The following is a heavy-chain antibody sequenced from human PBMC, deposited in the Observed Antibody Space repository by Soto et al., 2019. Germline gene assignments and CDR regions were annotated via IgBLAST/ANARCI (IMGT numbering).Heavy chain of an antibody. D-gene: IGHD6-6*01. V-gene: IGHV3-23*01. CDR3: AKRPKAGRPVDV. CDR1: GFTFRSYS. J-gene: IGHJ6*04. CDR2: INPSGDST. Sequence: EVQLSESGGGLVQPGGSLRLSCAASGFTFRSYSMSWVRQAPGKGLEWVSAINPSGDSTYYADSVKGRLTISRDNSKNTVYLQINRLRAEDTAIYYCAKRPKAGRPVDVWGKGTTVTVSS.